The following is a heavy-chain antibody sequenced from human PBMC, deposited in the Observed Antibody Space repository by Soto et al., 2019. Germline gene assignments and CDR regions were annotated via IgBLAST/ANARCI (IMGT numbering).Heavy chain of an antibody. Sequence: QVQLVQSGAEVKKPGSSVKISCKASGGTFSSYAISWVRQAPGQGLEWMGGIIPIFGTANYAKKFQGRVTSTAEEAKSTANRELSSLRSEDTAVYYCARDLWGVVVVAATAALGNPYGMDVWGQGTTVTVAS. V-gene: IGHV1-69*01. J-gene: IGHJ6*02. CDR1: GGTFSSYA. D-gene: IGHD2-15*01. CDR3: ARDLWGVVVVAATAALGNPYGMDV. CDR2: IIPIFGTA.